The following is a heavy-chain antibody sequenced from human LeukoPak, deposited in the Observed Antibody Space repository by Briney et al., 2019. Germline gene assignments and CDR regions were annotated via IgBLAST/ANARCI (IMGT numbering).Heavy chain of an antibody. D-gene: IGHD6-6*01. CDR1: GFTFDDYG. CDR3: ARMGYSSSSFDF. CDR2: INWNGGTT. V-gene: IGHV3-20*04. Sequence: PGGSLRLSCAASGFTFDDYGMSWVRQAPGKGLEWVSGINWNGGTTGYADSVKGRFTISRDNAKNSVFLQINSLRAEDTAVYYCARMGYSSSSFDFWGRGTLVTVSS. J-gene: IGHJ2*01.